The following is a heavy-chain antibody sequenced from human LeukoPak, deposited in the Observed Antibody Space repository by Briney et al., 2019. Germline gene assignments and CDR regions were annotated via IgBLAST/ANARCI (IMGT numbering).Heavy chain of an antibody. D-gene: IGHD2-15*01. CDR3: EKDMRVVVAATFAY. CDR1: GFTFSSYA. V-gene: IGHV3-23*01. CDR2: ISGSGGST. J-gene: IGHJ4*02. Sequence: GGSLRLSCAASGFTFSSYAMSWVRQAPGKGLEWVSAISGSGGSTYYADSVKGRFTISRDNSKNTLYLQMNSLRAEDTAVYYWEKDMRVVVAATFAYWGKGPLATVSS.